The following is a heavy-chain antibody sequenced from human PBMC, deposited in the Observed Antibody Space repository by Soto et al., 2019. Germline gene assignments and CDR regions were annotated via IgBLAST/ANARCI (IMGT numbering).Heavy chain of an antibody. Sequence: SVSNAWMNWVRQAPGKGLEWVGRIKNKTDGGTTDYAAPVKGRFTISRDDSKNTLYLQMNSLKTEDTAVYYCLVASYYFDYWGQGTLVTVSS. CDR3: LVASYYFDY. V-gene: IGHV3-15*07. CDR2: IKNKTDGGTT. J-gene: IGHJ4*02. CDR1: SVSNAW. D-gene: IGHD6-6*01.